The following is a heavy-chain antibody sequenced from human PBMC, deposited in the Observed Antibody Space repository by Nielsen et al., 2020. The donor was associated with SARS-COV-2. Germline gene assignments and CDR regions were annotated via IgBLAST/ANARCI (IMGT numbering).Heavy chain of an antibody. CDR3: ARDSRGGSSHLFYYYGMDV. CDR2: TNTDGSST. CDR1: GFTFSSYW. Sequence: GESLKISCAASGFTFSSYWMYWVRQAPGKGLVWVSRTNTDGSSTNYADSVKGRFTISRDNAKNTLYLQMNSLRAEDTAVYYCARDSRGGSSHLFYYYGMDVWGQGTTVTVSS. D-gene: IGHD1-26*01. V-gene: IGHV3-74*01. J-gene: IGHJ6*02.